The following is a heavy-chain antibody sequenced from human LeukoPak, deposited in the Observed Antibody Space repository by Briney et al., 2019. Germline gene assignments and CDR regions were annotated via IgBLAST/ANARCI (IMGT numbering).Heavy chain of an antibody. CDR1: GFTFSSHG. J-gene: IGHJ4*02. CDR2: IWYDGSNK. CDR3: ARDGDGDYVDY. Sequence: GRSLRLSCTASGFTFSSHGMHWVRQAPGKGLEWVAVIWYDGSNKYYADSVKGRFTISRDNSKTTLYLQMNSLRAEDTAVYYGARDGDGDYVDYWGQGTLVTVSS. D-gene: IGHD2-21*02. V-gene: IGHV3-33*01.